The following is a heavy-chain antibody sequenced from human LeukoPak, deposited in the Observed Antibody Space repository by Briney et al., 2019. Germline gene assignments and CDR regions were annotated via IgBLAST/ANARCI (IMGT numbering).Heavy chain of an antibody. V-gene: IGHV4-31*03. CDR3: ARGVLMVYAIGGEFDY. J-gene: IGHJ4*02. CDR1: GGSISSGGYY. Sequence: SETLSLTCTVSGGSISSGGYYWSWIRQHPGKGLEWIGYIYYSGSTYYNPSLKSRVTISVDTSKNQFSLKLSAVTAADTAVYYCARGVLMVYAIGGEFDYWGQGTLVTVSP. CDR2: IYYSGST. D-gene: IGHD2-8*01.